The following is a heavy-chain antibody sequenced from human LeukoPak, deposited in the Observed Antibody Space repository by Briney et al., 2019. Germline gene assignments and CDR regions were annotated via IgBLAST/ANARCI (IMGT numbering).Heavy chain of an antibody. D-gene: IGHD2-2*01. CDR1: GFAFNINA. CDR3: AKDIVVPAAIVSISYGMDV. Sequence: GGSLRLSCAASGFAFNINAMSWVRQAPGKGLEWVSAISGSGGSTYYADSVKGRFTISRDNSKNTLYLQMNSLRAEDTAVYYCAKDIVVPAAIVSISYGMDVWGQGTTVTVSS. J-gene: IGHJ6*02. V-gene: IGHV3-23*01. CDR2: ISGSGGST.